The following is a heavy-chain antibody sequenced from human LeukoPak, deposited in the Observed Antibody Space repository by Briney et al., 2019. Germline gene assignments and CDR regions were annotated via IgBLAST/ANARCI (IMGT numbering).Heavy chain of an antibody. J-gene: IGHJ3*02. CDR1: GYSFTSYW. CDR3: ARHQFRVFRSSAPVGAFDI. CDR2: IYLGDSET. D-gene: IGHD2-2*01. Sequence: GESLKISCKGSGYSFTSYWIGWVRQMPGKGLEWMGIIYLGDSETRYSPSFQGQVTISADKSTSTAYLQWSSLKASDTAMYYCARHQFRVFRSSAPVGAFDIWGQGTMVTVSS. V-gene: IGHV5-51*01.